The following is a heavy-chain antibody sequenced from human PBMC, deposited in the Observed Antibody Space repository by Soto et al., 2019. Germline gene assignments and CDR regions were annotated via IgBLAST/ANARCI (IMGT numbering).Heavy chain of an antibody. D-gene: IGHD4-17*01. V-gene: IGHV3-48*02. CDR2: ISTSSSVI. J-gene: IGHJ4*02. CDR3: ARGYRTIDD. CDR1: GFTFSSYI. Sequence: EVQLVESGGGLVQPGGSLRLSCAASGFTFSSYIMHWVRQAPGKGLEWVSYISTSSSVIYYADSVKGRFTISRDNAKNSLYLQMNSLRDEDTAVYYCARGYRTIDDWGQGTLVTVSS.